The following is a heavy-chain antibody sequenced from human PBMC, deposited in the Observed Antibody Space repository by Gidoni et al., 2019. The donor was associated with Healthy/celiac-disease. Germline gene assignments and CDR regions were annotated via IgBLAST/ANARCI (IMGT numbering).Heavy chain of an antibody. CDR2: ISYDGSNK. CDR1: GFTFSSYG. J-gene: IGHJ4*02. V-gene: IGHV3-30*18. Sequence: VQLVESGGGVVQPGRSLRLSCAASGFTFSSYGMHWVRQAPGKGLEWVAVISYDGSNKYYADSVKGRFTISRDNSKNTLYLQMNSLRAEDTAVYYCAKDPGPRFLEWFFPSYWGQGTLVTVSS. CDR3: AKDPGPRFLEWFFPSY. D-gene: IGHD3-3*01.